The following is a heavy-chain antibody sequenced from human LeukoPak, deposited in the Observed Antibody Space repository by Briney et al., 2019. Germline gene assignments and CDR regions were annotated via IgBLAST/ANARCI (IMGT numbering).Heavy chain of an antibody. V-gene: IGHV4-39*07. J-gene: IGHJ4*02. CDR2: IYYSGST. D-gene: IGHD3-10*01. CDR1: GGSISSSSYY. CDR3: ARDPGNYYGSGSYYFIDY. Sequence: SETLSLTCTVSGGSISSSSYYWGWIRQPPGKGLEWIGSIYYSGSTYYNPSLRSRVTISVDTSKNQFSLKLSSVTAADTAVYYCARDPGNYYGSGSYYFIDYWGLGTLVTVSS.